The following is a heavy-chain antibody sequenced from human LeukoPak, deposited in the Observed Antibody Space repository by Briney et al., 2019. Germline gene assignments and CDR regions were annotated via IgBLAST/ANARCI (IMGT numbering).Heavy chain of an antibody. Sequence: ASVKVSCKASGYTFTSYGISWVRQAPGQGLEWMGRINPNSGGTNYAQKFQGRVTMTRDTSISTAYMELSRLRSDDTAVYYCARGGRFWSGYYLTDAFDIWGQGTMVTVSS. CDR3: ARGGRFWSGYYLTDAFDI. J-gene: IGHJ3*02. CDR1: GYTFTSYG. CDR2: INPNSGGT. D-gene: IGHD3-3*01. V-gene: IGHV1-2*06.